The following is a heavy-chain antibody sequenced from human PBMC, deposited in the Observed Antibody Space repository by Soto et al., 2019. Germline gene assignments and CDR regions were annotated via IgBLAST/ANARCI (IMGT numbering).Heavy chain of an antibody. D-gene: IGHD6-13*01. J-gene: IGHJ6*02. CDR2: IHPSGGGS. Sequence: ASVKVSCKPSGYTLNTYYLHWVRQAPGQGLEWMGIIHPSGGGSTYAQKFLGRVTMTRDTSTSTAFMELSSLRSADTAVYNCTKVTIAAAKYYYYGMDVGGQGTTVTAP. V-gene: IGHV1-46*02. CDR3: TKVTIAAAKYYYYGMDV. CDR1: GYTLNTYY.